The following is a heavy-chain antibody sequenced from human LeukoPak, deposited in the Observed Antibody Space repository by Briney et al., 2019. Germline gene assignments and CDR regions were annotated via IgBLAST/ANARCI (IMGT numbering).Heavy chain of an antibody. CDR2: IKEDGSEK. CDR3: ARARYGSGGYFFDF. Sequence: GGSLRLSCAAAGFTFSSSCMSWVRQAPGKGLEWVANIKEDGSEKYYVDSVKGRFTISRDNAKNSLYLQMNSLRGEDTAVYYCARARYGSGGYFFDFWGQGTLVTVSS. J-gene: IGHJ4*02. CDR1: GFTFSSSC. D-gene: IGHD3-10*01. V-gene: IGHV3-7*04.